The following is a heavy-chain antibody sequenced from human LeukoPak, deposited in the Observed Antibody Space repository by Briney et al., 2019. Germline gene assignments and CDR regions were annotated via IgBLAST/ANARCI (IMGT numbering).Heavy chain of an antibody. J-gene: IGHJ4*02. CDR1: GFTFSNAW. CDR3: TTDPRLGELSSEPLDY. Sequence: GGSLRLSCAASGFTFSNAWMSWVRQAPGKELEWVGRIKSKTDGGTTDYAAPVKGRFTISRDDSKNTLYLQMNSLKTEDTAVYYCTTDPRLGELSSEPLDYWGQGTLVTVSS. V-gene: IGHV3-15*01. CDR2: IKSKTDGGTT. D-gene: IGHD3-16*02.